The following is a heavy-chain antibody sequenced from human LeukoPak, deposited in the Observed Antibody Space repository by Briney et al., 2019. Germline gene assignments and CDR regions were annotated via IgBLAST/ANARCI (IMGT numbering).Heavy chain of an antibody. V-gene: IGHV3-30-3*01. CDR1: GFTFSSYA. Sequence: GGSLRLSCAASGFTFSSYAMHWVRQAPGKGLEWVAVISYDGSNKYYADSVKGRFTISRDNSKNTLYPQMNSLRAEDTAVYYCATSVVEAAAIDYWGQGTLVTVSS. D-gene: IGHD2-15*01. CDR2: ISYDGSNK. J-gene: IGHJ4*02. CDR3: ATSVVEAAAIDY.